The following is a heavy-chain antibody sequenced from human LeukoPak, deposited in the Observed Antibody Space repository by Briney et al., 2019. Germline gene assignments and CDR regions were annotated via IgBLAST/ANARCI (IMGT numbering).Heavy chain of an antibody. D-gene: IGHD2-2*01. J-gene: IGHJ6*02. Sequence: GGSLRLSCAASGFTFSSYAMSWVRQAPGKGLEWVSAISGGGDSTFYADSVKGRFTISRDNSKSTLYLQMSSLRAEDTAIYYCAKEEYSTRYYYYGMDVWGQGTTVTVSS. CDR2: ISGGGDST. CDR3: AKEEYSTRYYYYGMDV. V-gene: IGHV3-23*01. CDR1: GFTFSSYA.